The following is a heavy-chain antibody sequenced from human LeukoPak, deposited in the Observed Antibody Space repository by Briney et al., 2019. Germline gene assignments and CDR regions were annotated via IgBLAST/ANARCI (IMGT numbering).Heavy chain of an antibody. Sequence: GGSLRLSCAASGFTFSSYAMSWVRQAPGKGLEWVSVISGSGGDTDYADSVKGRFTISRDNSKNTLYLQMNSLRADDTAIYYCAKDRAAYGDNPLFDYWGQGTLVTVSS. CDR2: ISGSGGDT. CDR1: GFTFSSYA. CDR3: AKDRAAYGDNPLFDY. J-gene: IGHJ4*02. V-gene: IGHV3-23*01. D-gene: IGHD4-17*01.